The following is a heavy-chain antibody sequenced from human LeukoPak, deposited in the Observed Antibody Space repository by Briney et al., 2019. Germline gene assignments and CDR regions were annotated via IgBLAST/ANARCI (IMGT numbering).Heavy chain of an antibody. J-gene: IGHJ4*02. CDR2: INHSGST. D-gene: IGHD1-26*01. CDR3: ARGLGRRGSYFDY. Sequence: SETLSLTCTVSGGSVSSGSYYWSWIRQPPGKGLEWIGEINHSGSTNYNPSLKSRVTISVDTSKNQFSLKLSSVTAADTAVYYCARGLGRRGSYFDYWGQGTLVTVSS. CDR1: GGSVSSGSYY. V-gene: IGHV4-39*07.